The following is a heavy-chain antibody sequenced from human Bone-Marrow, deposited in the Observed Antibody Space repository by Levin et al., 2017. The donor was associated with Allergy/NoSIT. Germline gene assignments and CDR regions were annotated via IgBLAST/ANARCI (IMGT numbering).Heavy chain of an antibody. V-gene: IGHV3-21*01. CDR1: GIMFRNYS. J-gene: IGHJ6*02. D-gene: IGHD3-10*01. Sequence: GEALKISWVASGIMFRNYSKNWGRQTPGKGVEGGSSIRSGAIYKYHADSLEGRFTISRDNDQNSLFLEMTSLKVEDTAVYYCARDFYYGSGSPRGYGMDVWGQGTTVTVSS. CDR3: ARDFYYGSGSPRGYGMDV. CDR2: IRSGAIYK.